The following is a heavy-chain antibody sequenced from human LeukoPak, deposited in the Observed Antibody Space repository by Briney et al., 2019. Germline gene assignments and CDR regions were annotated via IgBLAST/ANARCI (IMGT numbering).Heavy chain of an antibody. V-gene: IGHV4-61*05. D-gene: IGHD3-10*01. CDR1: GTSISSSSYY. CDR3: ARLRPSGMGGGFDY. CDR2: IYSSGST. Sequence: SETLSLTCTVPGTSISSSSYYWGWIRQPPGKGLEWIAYIYSSGSTNYNPSLKSRVTISVDSSKNQFSLKLSSVAAADTAVYYCARLRPSGMGGGFDYWGQGTLVTVSS. J-gene: IGHJ4*02.